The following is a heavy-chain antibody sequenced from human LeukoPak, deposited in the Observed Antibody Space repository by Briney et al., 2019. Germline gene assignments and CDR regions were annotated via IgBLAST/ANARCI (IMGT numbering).Heavy chain of an antibody. D-gene: IGHD3-22*01. J-gene: IGHJ6*03. Sequence: SVNVSCKASGGTFSSYAISWVRQAPGQGLEWMGGIIPIFGTANYAQKFQGRVTITADKSTSTAYMELSSLRSEDTAVYYCATGYYYDSSGYYSYYYYYMDVWGKGTTVTVSS. CDR1: GGTFSSYA. V-gene: IGHV1-69*06. CDR2: IIPIFGTA. CDR3: ATGYYYDSSGYYSYYYYYMDV.